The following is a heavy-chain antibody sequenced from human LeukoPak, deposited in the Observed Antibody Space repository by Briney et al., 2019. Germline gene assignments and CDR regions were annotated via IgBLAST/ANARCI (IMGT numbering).Heavy chain of an antibody. CDR1: GGSISSSSYY. J-gene: IGHJ3*02. V-gene: IGHV4-61*05. CDR3: AGGRGYSYVGYAFDI. D-gene: IGHD5-18*01. CDR2: INYIGST. Sequence: SETLSLTCTVSGGSISSSSYYWGWIRQPPGKGLEWIGYINYIGSTNHNPSLESRVTISVDTSKNQFSLKLSSVTAADTAVYYCAGGRGYSYVGYAFDIWGQGTMVTVSS.